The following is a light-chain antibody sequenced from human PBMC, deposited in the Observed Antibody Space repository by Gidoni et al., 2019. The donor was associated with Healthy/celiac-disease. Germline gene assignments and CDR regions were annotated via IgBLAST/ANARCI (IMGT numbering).Light chain of an antibody. Sequence: EIVLTQSPATLSLSPGARATLSCRASQSVSSYLAWYHQKPGQAPRLLIYDASNRATGIPARFSGSGSGTDFTLTISSLEPEDFAVYYCQQRSNWPPRCSFGQGTKLEIK. CDR1: QSVSSY. CDR2: DAS. V-gene: IGKV3-11*01. CDR3: QQRSNWPPRCS. J-gene: IGKJ2*04.